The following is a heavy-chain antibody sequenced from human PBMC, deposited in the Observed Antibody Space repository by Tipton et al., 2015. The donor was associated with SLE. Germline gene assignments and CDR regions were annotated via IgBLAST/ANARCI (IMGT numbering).Heavy chain of an antibody. J-gene: IGHJ3*02. V-gene: IGHV4-61*01. D-gene: IGHD3-10*01. CDR2: IYYSGGT. CDR1: GFSMSSAYY. Sequence: TLSLTCDVSGFSMSSAYYWGWIRQSPGKGLEWIGYIYYSGGTNYNPSLKSRVTISVDTSKNQFSLKLSSVTAADTAVYYCARVDGSGPDAFDIWGQGTMVTVSS. CDR3: ARVDGSGPDAFDI.